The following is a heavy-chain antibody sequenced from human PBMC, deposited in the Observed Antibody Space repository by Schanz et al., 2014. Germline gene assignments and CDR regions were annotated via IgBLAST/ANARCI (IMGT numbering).Heavy chain of an antibody. V-gene: IGHV3-48*01. J-gene: IGHJ4*02. CDR2: ISGSSRTI. Sequence: EVQLLESGGGLVQPGGSLRLSCVASGFMFSSYGMHWVRQAPGKGLEWVSYISGSSRTIYYADSMKGRFTVSRDNAENALYLQMNSLRAEDTGLYFCARGGSGSHYRLDYWGQGTLVTDSS. D-gene: IGHD1-26*01. CDR1: GFMFSSYG. CDR3: ARGGSGSHYRLDY.